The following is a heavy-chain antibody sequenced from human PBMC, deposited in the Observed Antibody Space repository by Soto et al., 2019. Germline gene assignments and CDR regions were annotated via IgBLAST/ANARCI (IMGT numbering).Heavy chain of an antibody. CDR1: GGSISSYY. CDR2: IYYSGST. V-gene: IGHV4-59*01. CDR3: ARSSLRYFDY. Sequence: SETLSLTCTVSGGSISSYYWSWIRQPPGKGLEWIGYIYYSGSTSYNPSLKSRVTISVDTSKNQFSLKLSSVTAADTAVYYCARSSLRYFDYWGQGTLVTVSS. J-gene: IGHJ4*02.